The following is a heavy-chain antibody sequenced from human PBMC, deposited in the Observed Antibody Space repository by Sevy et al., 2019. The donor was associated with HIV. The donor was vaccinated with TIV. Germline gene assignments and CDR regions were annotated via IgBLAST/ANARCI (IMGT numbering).Heavy chain of an antibody. CDR2: IYYSGST. D-gene: IGHD3-16*02. V-gene: IGHV4-59*01. CDR3: ARDRGITFGGVIVMTDAFDI. Sequence: SDTLSLTCTVSGGSISSYYWSWIRQPPGKGLEWIGYIYYSGSTNYNPSLKSRVTISVDTSKNQFSLKLSSVTAADTAVYYCARDRGITFGGVIVMTDAFDIWGQGTMVTVSS. J-gene: IGHJ3*02. CDR1: GGSISSYY.